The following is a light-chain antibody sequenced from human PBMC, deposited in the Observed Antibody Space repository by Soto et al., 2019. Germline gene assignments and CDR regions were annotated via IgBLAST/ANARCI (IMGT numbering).Light chain of an antibody. CDR2: GVS. V-gene: IGKV3-15*01. J-gene: IGKJ4*01. CDR3: QQSNNWPPLT. CDR1: QSVAGN. Sequence: EIVMTQSPATLSVSPGETATLSCRASQSVAGNLAWYQQEPGQPPRLLICGVSTRATGVPARFSGSGSETDFSLTISSLQIEDFALYYCQQSNNWPPLTFGGGTKVDIK.